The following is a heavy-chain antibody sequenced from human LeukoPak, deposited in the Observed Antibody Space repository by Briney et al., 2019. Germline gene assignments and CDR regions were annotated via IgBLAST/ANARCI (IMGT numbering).Heavy chain of an antibody. CDR2: NHYTGST. J-gene: IGHJ5*01. CDR1: GGSISTYY. Sequence: PSETLSLTCTVFGGSISTYYWTWIRQPPGKGLEWIGYNHYTGSTNHNPSLKSRVTMSVDTSKNQFSLKLSSVTAADTAVYYCARGRSGGDWFDSWGQGTLVTVSS. D-gene: IGHD3-10*01. V-gene: IGHV4-59*01. CDR3: ARGRSGGDWFDS.